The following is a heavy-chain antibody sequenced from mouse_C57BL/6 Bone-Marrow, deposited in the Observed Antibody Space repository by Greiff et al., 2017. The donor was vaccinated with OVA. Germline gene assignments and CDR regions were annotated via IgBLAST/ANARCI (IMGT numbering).Heavy chain of an antibody. CDR3: ARSPPSDYSNYGGWYFDV. J-gene: IGHJ1*03. CDR1: GYSFTDYN. V-gene: IGHV1-39*01. D-gene: IGHD2-5*01. CDR2: INPNYGTT. Sequence: EVQLQESGPELVKPGASVKISCKASGYSFTDYNMNWVKQSNGKSLEWIGVINPNYGTTSYNQKFKGKATLTVDQSSSTAYMQLNSLTSEDSAVYYCARSPPSDYSNYGGWYFDVWGTGTTVTVSS.